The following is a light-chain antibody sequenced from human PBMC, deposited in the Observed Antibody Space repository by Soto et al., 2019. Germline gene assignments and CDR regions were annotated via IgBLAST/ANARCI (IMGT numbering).Light chain of an antibody. CDR3: ATWDDSLNLLSV. J-gene: IGLJ1*01. Sequence: QSLLTQPPSASGTPGQRVTISCSGDISSIERNTVSWYQQLPGMAPKRLIYLNSRRPSGVPDRFPGSKSGTSASLAISGLQSEDEAEYYCATWDDSLNLLSVFGTGTKVTVL. V-gene: IGLV1-44*01. CDR2: LNS. CDR1: ISSIERNT.